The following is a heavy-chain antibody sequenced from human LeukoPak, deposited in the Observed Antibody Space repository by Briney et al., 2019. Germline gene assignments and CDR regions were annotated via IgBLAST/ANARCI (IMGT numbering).Heavy chain of an antibody. V-gene: IGHV3-21*01. CDR1: GFTFRDYT. Sequence: GGSLRLPCAASGFTFRDYTMNWVHQAPGKGLEWVSAISKSGTYIKYADSVKGRFTVSRDNAKNSLFLQMNSLRVEDTAVYFCAREVLIVVEPAANTIDYWGQGTRVTVSS. J-gene: IGHJ4*02. CDR2: ISKSGTYI. CDR3: AREVLIVVEPAANTIDY. D-gene: IGHD2-2*01.